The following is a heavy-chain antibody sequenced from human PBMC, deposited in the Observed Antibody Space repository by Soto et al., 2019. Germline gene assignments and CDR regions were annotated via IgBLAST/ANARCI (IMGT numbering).Heavy chain of an antibody. J-gene: IGHJ6*03. CDR3: ARDSSTGAAWSGYDNYYYYYYMDV. CDR2: IWYDGSNK. D-gene: IGHD5-12*01. V-gene: IGHV3-33*01. Sequence: GGSLRLSCAASGFTFSSYGMHWVRQAPGKGLEWVAVIWYDGSNKYYADSVKGRFTISRDNSKNTLYLQMNSLRAEDTAVYYCARDSSTGAAWSGYDNYYYYYYMDVWGKGTTVTVSS. CDR1: GFTFSSYG.